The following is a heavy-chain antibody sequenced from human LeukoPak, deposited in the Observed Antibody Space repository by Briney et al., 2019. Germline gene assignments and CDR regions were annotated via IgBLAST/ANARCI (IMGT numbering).Heavy chain of an antibody. CDR2: IYYVGIT. Sequence: SETLSLTCTVSGGSISSYYWSWIRQPPGKGLEWIGYIYYVGITNYNPSLKSRVTISVDTSKNQSSLKLRSVTEAATAVYYCARGGGRTAYGDYEMQWFAPWGQGKLVTASS. CDR1: GGSISSYY. V-gene: IGHV4-59*01. D-gene: IGHD4-17*01. J-gene: IGHJ5*02. CDR3: ARGGGRTAYGDYEMQWFAP.